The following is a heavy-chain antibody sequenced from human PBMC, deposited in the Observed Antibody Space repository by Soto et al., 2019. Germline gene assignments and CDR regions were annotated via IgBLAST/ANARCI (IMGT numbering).Heavy chain of an antibody. CDR1: GGSISSYY. J-gene: IGHJ6*02. CDR3: ARVQDQTLQPSYYDILTGYYSADYYYGMDV. V-gene: IGHV4-59*01. D-gene: IGHD3-9*01. Sequence: SETLSLTCTVSGGSISSYYWSWIRQPPGKGLEWIGYIYYSGSTNYNPPLKSRVTISVDTSKNQFSLKLSSVTAADTAVYYCARVQDQTLQPSYYDILTGYYSADYYYGMDVWGQGTTVTVSS. CDR2: IYYSGST.